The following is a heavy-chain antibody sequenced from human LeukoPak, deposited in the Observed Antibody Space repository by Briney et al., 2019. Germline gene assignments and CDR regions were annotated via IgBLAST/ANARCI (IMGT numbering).Heavy chain of an antibody. CDR3: ARDLDYCSSTSCYTWFDP. V-gene: IGHV4-61*02. J-gene: IGHJ5*02. CDR2: IYTSGST. D-gene: IGHD2-2*02. CDR1: GGSISSGSYY. Sequence: PSETLSLTCTVSGGSISSGSYYWSWIRQPAGKGLEWIGRIYTSGSTNYNPSLKSRVTMSVDTSKNQFSLKLSSVTAADTAVYYCARDLDYCSSTSCYTWFDPWGQGTLVTVSS.